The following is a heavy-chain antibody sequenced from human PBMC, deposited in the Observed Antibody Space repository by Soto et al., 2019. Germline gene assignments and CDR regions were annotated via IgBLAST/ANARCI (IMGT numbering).Heavy chain of an antibody. CDR3: ARGMQQHDFWIDYLHNWFDP. Sequence: SETLSLTCTVSGGSISSGDYYWSWIRQHPGKGLEWIGYIYYSGTTYYNPSLKSRVTISIDTSKNQFYLKLSSVTAADTAVYYCARGMQQHDFWIDYLHNWFDPWGQGTLVTVSS. J-gene: IGHJ5*02. CDR2: IYYSGTT. D-gene: IGHD3-3*01. V-gene: IGHV4-31*03. CDR1: GGSISSGDYY.